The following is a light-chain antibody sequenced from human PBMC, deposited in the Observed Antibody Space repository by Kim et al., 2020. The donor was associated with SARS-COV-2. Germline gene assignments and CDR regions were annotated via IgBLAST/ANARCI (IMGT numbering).Light chain of an antibody. CDR2: EDN. J-gene: IGLJ2*01. V-gene: IGLV6-57*01. CDR1: SGSIASYY. CDR3: QSYDGNTRV. Sequence: NFMLTQPHSVSEAPGKTVTISCTRSSGSIASYYVQWYQQRPGSSPTTVIYEDNQRPSGVPDRFSGSIDSSSNSASLTISGLKTEDEAYYYCQSYDGNTRVFGGGTQLTVL.